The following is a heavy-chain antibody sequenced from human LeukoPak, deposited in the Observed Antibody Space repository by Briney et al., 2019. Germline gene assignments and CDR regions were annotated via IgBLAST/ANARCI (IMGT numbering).Heavy chain of an antibody. CDR3: ARTPFCSSTSCYAQNAFDI. J-gene: IGHJ3*02. Sequence: ASVKVSCKASGYTFTSYAMHWVRQAPGQRLEWMGWINAGNGNTKYSQKFQGRVAITRDTSASTAYMELSSLRSEDTAVYYCARTPFCSSTSCYAQNAFDIWGQGTMVTVSS. CDR1: GYTFTSYA. V-gene: IGHV1-3*01. CDR2: INAGNGNT. D-gene: IGHD2-2*01.